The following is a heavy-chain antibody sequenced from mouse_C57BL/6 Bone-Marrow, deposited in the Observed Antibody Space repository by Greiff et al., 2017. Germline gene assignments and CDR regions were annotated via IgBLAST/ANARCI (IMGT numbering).Heavy chain of an antibody. D-gene: IGHD1-1*01. V-gene: IGHV14-3*01. Sequence: EVQLQESVAELVRPGASVKLSCTASGFNIKNTYMHWVKQRPEQGLEWIGRIDPANGNTKYAPKFQGKATITADTSSNTAYLQHSSLTSEDTAIYYCSPLITTVHDYYAMDYWGQGTSVTVSS. CDR2: IDPANGNT. CDR3: SPLITTVHDYYAMDY. CDR1: GFNIKNTY. J-gene: IGHJ4*01.